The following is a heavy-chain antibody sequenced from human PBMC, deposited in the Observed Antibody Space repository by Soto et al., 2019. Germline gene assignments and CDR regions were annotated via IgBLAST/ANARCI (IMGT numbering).Heavy chain of an antibody. CDR2: ISYDGSNK. Sequence: GGSLRLSCAASGFTFSSYAMHWVRQAPGKGLEWVAVISYDGSNKYYAVSVKGRFTISRDNSKNMLYLQMNSLRAEDTALYYCARDEYRYCSSTSCPYFDYWGQGTLVTVSS. CDR1: GFTFSSYA. CDR3: ARDEYRYCSSTSCPYFDY. J-gene: IGHJ4*02. D-gene: IGHD2-2*01. V-gene: IGHV3-30-3*01.